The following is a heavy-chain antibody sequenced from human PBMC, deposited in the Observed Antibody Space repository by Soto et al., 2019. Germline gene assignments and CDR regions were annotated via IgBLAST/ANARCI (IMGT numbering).Heavy chain of an antibody. Sequence: GGSLRLSCAASGFTFSSYAMSWVRQAPGKGLEWVSAISGSGGSTYYADSVKGRFTISRDNSKNTLYLQMNSLRAEDTAVYYCAKDGRPSARPPEYFQHWGQGTLVTVSS. CDR1: GFTFSSYA. CDR3: AKDGRPSARPPEYFQH. J-gene: IGHJ1*01. V-gene: IGHV3-23*01. CDR2: ISGSGGST. D-gene: IGHD6-6*01.